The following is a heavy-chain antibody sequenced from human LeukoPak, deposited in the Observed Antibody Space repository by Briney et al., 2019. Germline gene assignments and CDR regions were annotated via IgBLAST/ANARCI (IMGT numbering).Heavy chain of an antibody. J-gene: IGHJ4*02. Sequence: SETLSLSCTVSGGSITTYYLTWIRQPPGKGLEWIGVIYYTGGTNYNPSPKSRVTISVDTSKNQFSLKLSSVTAASTAVYYCAGIRITTPTVRTLDYWGQGTLVTVSS. V-gene: IGHV4-59*01. CDR1: GGSITTYY. D-gene: IGHD1-14*01. CDR2: IYYTGGT. CDR3: AGIRITTPTVRTLDY.